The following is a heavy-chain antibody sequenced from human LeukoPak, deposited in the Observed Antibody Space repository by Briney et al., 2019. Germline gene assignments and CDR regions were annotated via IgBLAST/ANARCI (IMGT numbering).Heavy chain of an antibody. J-gene: IGHJ4*02. V-gene: IGHV4-39*01. D-gene: IGHD3/OR15-3a*01. CDR3: ARQTGSGLFILP. CDR2: IYYSGNT. Sequence: PSETPSLTCTVSGVSISSSNSYWGWIRQPPGKGLEWIGSIYYSGNTYYNASLKSQVSTSIDTSKNQFSLRLTSVTAADTAVYYCARQTGSGLFILPGGQGTLVTVSS. CDR1: GVSISSSNSY.